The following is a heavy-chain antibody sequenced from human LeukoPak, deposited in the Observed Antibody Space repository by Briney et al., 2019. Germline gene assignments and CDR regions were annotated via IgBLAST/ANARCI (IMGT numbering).Heavy chain of an antibody. Sequence: GGSLRLSCAASEFTFSSYWMSWVRRAPGKGLEWVANIKQDGGQIYYLESVKGRFTVSRDNAKNSLYLQMNSLRAEDTAVYYCARLGARQMLEYWGQGTLVTVSS. D-gene: IGHD4-17*01. CDR1: EFTFSSYW. CDR2: IKQDGGQI. CDR3: ARLGARQMLEY. V-gene: IGHV3-7*01. J-gene: IGHJ4*02.